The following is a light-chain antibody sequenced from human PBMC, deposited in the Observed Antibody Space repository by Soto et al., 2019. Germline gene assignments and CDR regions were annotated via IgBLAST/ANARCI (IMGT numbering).Light chain of an antibody. CDR1: SSDVGGYTY. Sequence: QSVLTQPASVSGSPGQAITISCTGTSSDVGGYTYVSWYQQHPGKAPKLMIYDVSNRPSGVSNRFSGSKSGNTASLTISGLQAEDEADDYCSSYTRSSAVVFGGGTTVTVL. V-gene: IGLV2-14*01. CDR3: SSYTRSSAVV. CDR2: DVS. J-gene: IGLJ2*01.